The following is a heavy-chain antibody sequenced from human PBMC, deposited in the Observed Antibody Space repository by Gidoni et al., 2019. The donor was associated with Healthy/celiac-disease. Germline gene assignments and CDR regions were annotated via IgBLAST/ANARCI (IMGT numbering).Heavy chain of an antibody. CDR1: GYTFTSHD. CDR3: ARDGYGSSWYGGDYYYGMDV. Sequence: QVQLVHAGAEVKKPGASVKVSCKASGYTFTSHDVNWVRQATGQGLEWMGWMNPNSGNTGYAQKFQGSVTMTRSTSMSTAYMGLSSLRSEDTAVYYCARDGYGSSWYGGDYYYGMDVWGQGTTVTVSS. J-gene: IGHJ6*02. CDR2: MNPNSGNT. V-gene: IGHV1-8*01. D-gene: IGHD6-13*01.